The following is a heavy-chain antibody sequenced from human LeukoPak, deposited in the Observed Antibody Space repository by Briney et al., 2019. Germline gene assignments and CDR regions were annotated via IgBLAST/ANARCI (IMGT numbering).Heavy chain of an antibody. Sequence: SETLSLTCAVYGGSFSGYYWSWIRQPPGKGLEWIGYIYYSGSTNYNPSLKSRVTISVDTSKNQFSLKLSSVTAADTAVYYCARKGTAIQKPFDYWGQGTLVTVSS. J-gene: IGHJ4*02. CDR3: ARKGTAIQKPFDY. D-gene: IGHD2-21*02. CDR1: GGSFSGYY. V-gene: IGHV4-59*01. CDR2: IYYSGST.